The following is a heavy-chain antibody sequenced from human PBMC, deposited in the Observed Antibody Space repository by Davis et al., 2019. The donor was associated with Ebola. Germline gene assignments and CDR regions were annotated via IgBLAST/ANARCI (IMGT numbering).Heavy chain of an antibody. CDR3: ARVSVWGIAARGYNWFDP. J-gene: IGHJ5*02. Sequence: SETLSLTCTVSGGSISSYYWSWIRQPPGKGLEWIGSIYYSGSTYYNPSLKSRVTISVDTSKNQFSLKLSSVTAADTAVYYCARVSVWGIAARGYNWFDPWGQGTLVTVSS. CDR1: GGSISSYY. V-gene: IGHV4-39*01. D-gene: IGHD6-6*01. CDR2: IYYSGST.